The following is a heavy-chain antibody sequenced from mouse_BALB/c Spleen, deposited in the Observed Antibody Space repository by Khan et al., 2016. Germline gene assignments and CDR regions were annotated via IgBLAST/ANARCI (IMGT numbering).Heavy chain of an antibody. Sequence: EVELVESGGGLVKPGGSLKLSCAASGFTFSSYAMSWVRQTPEKRLEWVASISSGGSSFYQDIFKDRFTISRDNARNILYLQMSSLRSEDTAMYCCARKGYYFDYWGQGTTLTVSS. CDR1: GFTFSSYA. CDR3: ARKGYYFDY. V-gene: IGHV5-6-5*01. CDR2: ISSGGSS. J-gene: IGHJ2*01.